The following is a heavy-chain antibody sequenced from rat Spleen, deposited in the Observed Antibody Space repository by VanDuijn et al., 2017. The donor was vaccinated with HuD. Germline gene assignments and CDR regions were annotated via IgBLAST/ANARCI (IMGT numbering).Heavy chain of an antibody. Sequence: EVQLVESGGGLVQPGRSLKLSCAASGFTFSDYYMAWVRQAPKKGLEWVASISPSGGRIYYRDSVKGRFTVSRDNAKSTLYLQMDSLRSEDTATYYCARHPDYSNYFDYWGQGVMVTVSS. V-gene: IGHV5-25*01. CDR3: ARHPDYSNYFDY. J-gene: IGHJ2*01. CDR2: ISPSGGRI. D-gene: IGHD1-1*01. CDR1: GFTFSDYY.